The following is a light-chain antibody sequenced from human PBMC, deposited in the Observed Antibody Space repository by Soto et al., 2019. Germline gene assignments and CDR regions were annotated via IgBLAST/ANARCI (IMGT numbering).Light chain of an antibody. V-gene: IGKV1-5*03. Sequence: DIQMTQSPSTLSASVGDRVTITCRASQSISTYLAWYQQKPGKAPKLLIYKASILESGVPSRFSGSGSGTEFTLTITSLQPDDFATYHCQHYNLSPWTFGQGTKVEIK. CDR2: KAS. J-gene: IGKJ1*01. CDR1: QSISTY. CDR3: QHYNLSPWT.